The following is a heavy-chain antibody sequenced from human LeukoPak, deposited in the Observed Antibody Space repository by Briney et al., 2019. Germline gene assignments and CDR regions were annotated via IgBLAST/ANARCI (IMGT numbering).Heavy chain of an antibody. Sequence: PGGSLRLSCAASGFTFSSYAMHWVRQAPGKGLEWVAVISYAGINKYYADSVEGRFTISRDNSKNTLYVQMNSLRAEDTAVYYCSRGGYCSGGTCSAYPFDYWGQGTLVTVSS. CDR2: ISYAGINK. D-gene: IGHD2-15*01. J-gene: IGHJ4*02. V-gene: IGHV3-30*04. CDR3: SRGGYCSGGTCSAYPFDY. CDR1: GFTFSSYA.